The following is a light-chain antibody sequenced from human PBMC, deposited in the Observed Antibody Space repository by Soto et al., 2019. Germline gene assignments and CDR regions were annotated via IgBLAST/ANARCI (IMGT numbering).Light chain of an antibody. CDR2: AAA. CDR3: QQSYSTLLT. J-gene: IGKJ4*01. Sequence: DIQMTQSPCSLSASVGDRVTITCRASQSISSYLNWYQQKPGKAPKLLIYAAASLQSGVPSRFSGSGSGTDFTLTISSLQPEDFATYYCQQSYSTLLTFGGGTKVEIK. V-gene: IGKV1-39*01. CDR1: QSISSY.